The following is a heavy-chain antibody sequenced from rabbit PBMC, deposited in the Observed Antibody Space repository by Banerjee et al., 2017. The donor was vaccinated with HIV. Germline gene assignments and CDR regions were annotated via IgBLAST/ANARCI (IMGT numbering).Heavy chain of an antibody. V-gene: IGHV1S45*01. CDR3: ARADAGYAYAFSL. Sequence: QEQLKETGGGLVQPGGSLTLTCKASGFDFSSNAMCWVRQAPGKGLEWIGCIYSGSGSTYYASWAKGRFTISKTSSTTVTLQMTSLTAADTATYFCARADAGYAYAFSLWGPGTLVTVS. CDR2: IYSGSGST. CDR1: GFDFSSNA. J-gene: IGHJ4*01. D-gene: IGHD6-1*01.